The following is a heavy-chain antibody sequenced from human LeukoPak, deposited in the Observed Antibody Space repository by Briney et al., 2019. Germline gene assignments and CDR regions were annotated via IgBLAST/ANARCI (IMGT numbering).Heavy chain of an antibody. CDR1: GGSISSYY. D-gene: IGHD1-1*01. CDR3: ARSDLEGLNY. Sequence: SETLSLTCTVSGGSISSYYWSWIRQPPGKGLEWIGYIYYSGSANYNPSLKSRVTISVDTSKNQFSLKLSSVTAADTAVYYCARSDLEGLNYWGQGTLVTVSS. V-gene: IGHV4-59*08. CDR2: IYYSGSA. J-gene: IGHJ4*02.